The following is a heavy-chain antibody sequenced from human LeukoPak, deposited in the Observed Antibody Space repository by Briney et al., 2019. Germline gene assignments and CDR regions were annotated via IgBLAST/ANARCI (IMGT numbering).Heavy chain of an antibody. CDR2: INSDGSST. CDR3: ARDGELTYYYDSSGYYSPFGDY. CDR1: GFTFSSYW. V-gene: IGHV3-74*01. D-gene: IGHD3-22*01. Sequence: GGSLRLSCAASGFTFSSYWMHWVRQAPGKGLVWVSRINSDGSSTSYADSVKGRFTISRDNAKNTLYLRMNSLRAEDTAVYYCARDGELTYYYDSSGYYSPFGDYWGQGTLVTVSS. J-gene: IGHJ4*02.